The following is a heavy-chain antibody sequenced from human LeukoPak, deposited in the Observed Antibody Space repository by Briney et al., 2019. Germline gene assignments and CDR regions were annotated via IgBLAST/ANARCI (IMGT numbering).Heavy chain of an antibody. CDR1: GFTFSSYA. CDR3: ARAPYYYYYMDV. J-gene: IGHJ6*03. Sequence: GGSLRLSCAASGFTFSSYAMHWVRQAPGKGLEWVAVISYDGSNKYYADSVKGRFTISRDNSKNTLYLQMNSLRAEDTAVYYCARAPYYYYYMDVWGKGTTVTVSS. V-gene: IGHV3-30-3*01. CDR2: ISYDGSNK.